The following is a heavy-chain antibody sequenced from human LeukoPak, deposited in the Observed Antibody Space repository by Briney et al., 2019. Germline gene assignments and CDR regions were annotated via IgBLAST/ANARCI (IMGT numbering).Heavy chain of an antibody. CDR3: ARDPEGVTPLDY. CDR2: ISALNGNT. Sequence: RVASVTVSCEASGYIFTSYGFAWVRQAPGQGLEWMGWISALNGNTNYAQKFQGRVTMTTDTSTSTAYMELRSLTSDDTAMYYCARDPEGVTPLDYWGQGTLVTVSS. D-gene: IGHD3-10*01. V-gene: IGHV1-18*01. J-gene: IGHJ4*02. CDR1: GYIFTSYG.